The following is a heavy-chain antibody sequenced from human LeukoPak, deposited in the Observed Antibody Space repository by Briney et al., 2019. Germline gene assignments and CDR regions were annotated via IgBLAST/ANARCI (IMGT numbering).Heavy chain of an antibody. J-gene: IGHJ4*02. D-gene: IGHD3-16*01. V-gene: IGHV1-8*01. Sequence: ASVKVSCKASGYTFTSYDINWVRQATGQGLEWMGWMNPNSGNTGYAQKFQGRVTMTRDTSTSTVYMELSSLRSEDTAVYYCARDSGGVMDYDNDYWGQGTLVTVSS. CDR1: GYTFTSYD. CDR2: MNPNSGNT. CDR3: ARDSGGVMDYDNDY.